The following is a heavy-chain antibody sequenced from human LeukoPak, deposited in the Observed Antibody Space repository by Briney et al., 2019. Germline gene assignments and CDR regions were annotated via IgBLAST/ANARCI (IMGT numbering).Heavy chain of an antibody. CDR1: GFTFSDYY. CDR2: ISSSGSTI. CDR3: ARVNRVTAIQELDY. Sequence: GGSLRLSCAASGFTFSDYYMTWIRQAPGRGLEWVSCISSSGSTIFYADSVKGRFTISRDNAKSSLFLQMNSLRAEDTAVYYCARVNRVTAIQELDYWGQGTLVTVSS. D-gene: IGHD2-21*02. V-gene: IGHV3-11*01. J-gene: IGHJ4*02.